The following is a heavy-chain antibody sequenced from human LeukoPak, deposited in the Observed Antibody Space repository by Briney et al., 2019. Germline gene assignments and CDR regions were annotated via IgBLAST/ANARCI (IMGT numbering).Heavy chain of an antibody. D-gene: IGHD6-19*01. CDR1: GFTFNTYS. J-gene: IGHJ4*02. CDR2: ITSSSRTI. CDR3: AGDSGWYYFDY. Sequence: PGGPLRLSGAASGFTFNTYSMNWVRQAPGKGLEWIAYITSSSRTIYYADSVKGRFTISRDNAKNSLYLQMNSLRVEDTAVYYCAGDSGWYYFDYWGQGTLVTVSS. V-gene: IGHV3-48*01.